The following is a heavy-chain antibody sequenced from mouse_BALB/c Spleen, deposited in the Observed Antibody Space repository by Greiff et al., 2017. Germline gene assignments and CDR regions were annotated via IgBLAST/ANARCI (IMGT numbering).Heavy chain of an antibody. Sequence: QVQLQQSGAELARPGASVKLSCKASGYTFTSYWMQWVKQRPGQGLEWIGAIYPGDGDTRYTQKFKGKATLTADKSSSTAYMQLSSLASEDSAVYYCARWGYGSSYDAMDYWGQGTSVTVSS. V-gene: IGHV1-87*01. CDR1: GYTFTSYW. J-gene: IGHJ4*01. CDR3: ARWGYGSSYDAMDY. CDR2: IYPGDGDT. D-gene: IGHD1-1*01.